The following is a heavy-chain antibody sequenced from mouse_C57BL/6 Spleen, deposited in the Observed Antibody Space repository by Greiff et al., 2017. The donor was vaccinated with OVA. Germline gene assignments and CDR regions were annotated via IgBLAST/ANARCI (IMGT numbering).Heavy chain of an antibody. D-gene: IGHD2-1*01. V-gene: IGHV1-18*01. Sequence: VQLQQSGPELVKPGASVKIPCTASGYNFTDYNMDWVKQSNGKSLEWIGDINPNNGGTIYNQKFKGKATLTADKSSSTAYMELSSLTSEDTAVYYCTMGGNYTGRYFDFWGQGTTLTVSS. CDR2: INPNNGGT. J-gene: IGHJ2*01. CDR3: TMGGNYTGRYFDF. CDR1: GYNFTDYN.